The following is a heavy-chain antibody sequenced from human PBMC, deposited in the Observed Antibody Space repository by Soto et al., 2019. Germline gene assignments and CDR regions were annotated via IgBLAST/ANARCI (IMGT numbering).Heavy chain of an antibody. Sequence: EVQLLESGGGLVQPGGSLRVSCAASGFTFSSYVMSWVRQAPGKGLEWVSAISGSGGSTYYADAVKGRFTISRDNSKNTLYLQMNSVGAEDTAVYYCAKGYCSSTSCYYFDYWGQGTLVTVSS. V-gene: IGHV3-23*01. CDR3: AKGYCSSTSCYYFDY. D-gene: IGHD2-2*01. J-gene: IGHJ4*02. CDR1: GFTFSSYV. CDR2: ISGSGGST.